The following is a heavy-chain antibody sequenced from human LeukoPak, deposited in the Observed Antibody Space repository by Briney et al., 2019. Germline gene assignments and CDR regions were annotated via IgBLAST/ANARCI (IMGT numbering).Heavy chain of an antibody. D-gene: IGHD5-24*01. J-gene: IGHJ4*02. CDR2: IYYSGST. CDR1: DGSISSYF. CDR3: AGGSGDGYSTIDY. V-gene: IGHV4-59*01. Sequence: PSETLSLTRTVSDGSISSYFWSWIRQPPGKGLEWIGYIYYSGSTKYNPSLKSRVTISVDTSKNQFSLKLSSVTTADTAVYYCAGGSGDGYSTIDYWGQGTLVTVSS.